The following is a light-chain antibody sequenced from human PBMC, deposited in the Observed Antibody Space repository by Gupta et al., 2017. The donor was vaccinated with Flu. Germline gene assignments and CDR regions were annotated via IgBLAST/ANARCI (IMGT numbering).Light chain of an antibody. V-gene: IGLV3-25*03. J-gene: IGLJ2*01. CDR3: QEENNTKTYML. Sequence: SFELKQPPSVSVAPGQTATITCSGDVLPKQYGFWYQQKPGQAPVLVVYKDRQRPSGIPARFSGSNSGTTATLTISGAQAEDEADYYCQEENNTKTYMLFGGGTNLTVL. CDR1: VLPKQY. CDR2: KDR.